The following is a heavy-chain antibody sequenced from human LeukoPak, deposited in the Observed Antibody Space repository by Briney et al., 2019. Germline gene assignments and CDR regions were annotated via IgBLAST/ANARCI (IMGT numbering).Heavy chain of an antibody. CDR1: GCTFTSYG. CDR3: ARDRQRVVVVAATTNWFDP. D-gene: IGHD2-15*01. J-gene: IGHJ5*02. V-gene: IGHV1-18*04. CDR2: ISAYKVNT. Sequence: ASVKVSCKASGCTFTSYGIIWVRHAPGQGLEWMGWISAYKVNTNYAQKLQGEVTMTTDTSTSTAYMELRSLRSDDTAVYYCARDRQRVVVVAATTNWFDPGGQGTLVTVSS.